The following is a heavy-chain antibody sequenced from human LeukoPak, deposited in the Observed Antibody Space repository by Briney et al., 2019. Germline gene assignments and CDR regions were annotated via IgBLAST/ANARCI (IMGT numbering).Heavy chain of an antibody. D-gene: IGHD2-15*01. V-gene: IGHV1-46*01. J-gene: IGHJ6*02. CDR3: ARDRRSLGYCSGGSCYVGTYYYYGMDV. CDR1: GYTFTRYY. Sequence: ASVTVSCKASGYTFTRYYMHWVRKAPGQGLEWMGIINPSGGSTSYAQKFQGRVTMTRDTSTSTVYMELSSLRSEDTAVYYCARDRRSLGYCSGGSCYVGTYYYYGMDVWGQGTTVTVSS. CDR2: INPSGGST.